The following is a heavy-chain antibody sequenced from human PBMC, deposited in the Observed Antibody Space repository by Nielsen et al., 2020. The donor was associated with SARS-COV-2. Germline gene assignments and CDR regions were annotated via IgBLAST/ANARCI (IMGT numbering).Heavy chain of an antibody. D-gene: IGHD2-15*01. Sequence: GESLKISCAASGFTFSSYAMSWVRQAPGKGLEWVSAISGSGGSTYYADSVKGQFTISRDNSKNTLYLQMNSLRAEDTAVYYCAKDGRGLIEYREAMTLWGQGTLVTVSS. CDR3: AKDGRGLIEYREAMTL. CDR2: ISGSGGST. V-gene: IGHV3-23*01. J-gene: IGHJ4*02. CDR1: GFTFSSYA.